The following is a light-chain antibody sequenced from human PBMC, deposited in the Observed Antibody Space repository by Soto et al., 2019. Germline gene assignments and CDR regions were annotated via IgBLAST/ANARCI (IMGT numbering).Light chain of an antibody. CDR2: YAS. J-gene: IGKJ3*01. Sequence: DIQMTQSPSSLSASVGDRVTITCQASQDISDYLNWYQQKPGRAPKLLIYYASNLETGVPSRFSGRGSGTDFTFTISSLQPEDIATYYCQQYDNVPPGITFGPGTKVEIK. CDR3: QQYDNVPPGIT. V-gene: IGKV1-33*01. CDR1: QDISDY.